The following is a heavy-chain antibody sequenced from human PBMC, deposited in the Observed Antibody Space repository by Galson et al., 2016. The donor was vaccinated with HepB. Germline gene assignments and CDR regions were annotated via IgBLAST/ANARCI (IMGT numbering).Heavy chain of an antibody. CDR3: ASHWFDP. V-gene: IGHV3-30-3*01. CDR1: GFTFSNYS. CDR2: ISYDGSNK. Sequence: SLRLSCAASGFTFSNYSMHWVRQAPGKGLEWVAVISYDGSNKYYADSVKGRFTISRDNSKNTLYLQMNSLRAEDTAVYYCASHWFDPWGQGTLVTVSS. J-gene: IGHJ5*02.